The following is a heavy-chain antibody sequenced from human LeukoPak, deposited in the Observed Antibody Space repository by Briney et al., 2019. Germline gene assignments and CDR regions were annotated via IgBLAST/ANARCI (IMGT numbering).Heavy chain of an antibody. J-gene: IGHJ4*02. CDR3: TDYYYDSSGYPIPAY. V-gene: IGHV3-73*01. CDR1: GFTFSGSA. CDR2: VGSKADGYAT. D-gene: IGHD3-22*01. Sequence: GGSPRLSCAASGFTFSGSAIHWVRQPSGKGLEWVGRVGSKADGYATAYGASVKGRFTISRDDSKNTAWLQMNSLKSEDTAVYYCTDYYYDSSGYPIPAYWGQGTLVTVSS.